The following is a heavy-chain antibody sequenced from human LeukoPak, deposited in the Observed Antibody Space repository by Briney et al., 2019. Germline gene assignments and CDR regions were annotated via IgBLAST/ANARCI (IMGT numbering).Heavy chain of an antibody. Sequence: GASVKVSCKASGYTFTSYYMHWVRQAPGQGLEWMGIINPSGGSTSYAQKFQGRVTMTRDTSTSTVYMELSSLRSEDTAVYYCARVTYSSSSISLDGFDIWGQGTMVTVSS. CDR2: INPSGGST. J-gene: IGHJ3*02. CDR3: ARVTYSSSSISLDGFDI. V-gene: IGHV1-46*01. CDR1: GYTFTSYY. D-gene: IGHD6-6*01.